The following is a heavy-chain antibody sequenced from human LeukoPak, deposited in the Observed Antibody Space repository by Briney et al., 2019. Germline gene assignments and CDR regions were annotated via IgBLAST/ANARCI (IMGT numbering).Heavy chain of an antibody. J-gene: IGHJ4*02. Sequence: PGGSLRLSCAASGFTFNSFAMNWVRQAPGKGLEWVSSISGSDGTSHYADFVKGRFTISRDNSKNTIYLQMNSLRAEDTAAYYCAKSLGVGGYTRYKGFDQWGQGTLVVVSS. CDR2: ISGSDGTS. CDR3: AKSLGVGGYTRYKGFDQ. CDR1: GFTFNSFA. D-gene: IGHD3-16*02. V-gene: IGHV3-23*01.